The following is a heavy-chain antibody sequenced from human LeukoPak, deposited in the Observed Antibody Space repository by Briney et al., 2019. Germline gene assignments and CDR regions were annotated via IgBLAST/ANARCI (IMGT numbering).Heavy chain of an antibody. CDR1: GYIFSDYY. Sequence: ASVKVSCKASGYIFSDYYINWVRQVPGQGLEWMGWINPKSGGTKYSQNFLGRVTMTRDTSIDTVYMQLSGLTSADTAVYYCARRHLRMRSYDYWGQGPLVIVSS. CDR3: ARRHLRMRSYDY. D-gene: IGHD1-26*01. J-gene: IGHJ4*02. V-gene: IGHV1-2*02. CDR2: INPKSGGT.